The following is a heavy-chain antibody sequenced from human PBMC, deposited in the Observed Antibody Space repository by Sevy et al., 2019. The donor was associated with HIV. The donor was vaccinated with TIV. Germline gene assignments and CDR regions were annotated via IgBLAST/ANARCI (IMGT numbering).Heavy chain of an antibody. CDR3: AKASSIAAGFDY. CDR1: GFTFSSYG. Sequence: GGSLRLSCAASGFTFSSYGMHWVRQAPGKGLEWVAFIRYDGSNKYYADSVKGRFTISRDNSKNTLYLEMNSLRAEDTAVYYCAKASSIAAGFDYWGQGTLVTVSS. D-gene: IGHD6-6*01. J-gene: IGHJ4*02. CDR2: IRYDGSNK. V-gene: IGHV3-30*02.